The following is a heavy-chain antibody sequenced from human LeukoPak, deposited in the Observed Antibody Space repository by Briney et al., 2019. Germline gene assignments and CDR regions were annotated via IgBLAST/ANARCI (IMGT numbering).Heavy chain of an antibody. J-gene: IGHJ4*02. CDR1: GGSFSGYY. Sequence: PSETLSLTCAVYGGSFSGYYWSLIRQVPGKGPEWIGEIDHSGRTNANSSLRSRVTISVDMSKNQFSLRLNSVTAADTAVYYCARKSILTSGRKPYDYWDQGALVTVSS. V-gene: IGHV4-34*01. D-gene: IGHD2-15*01. CDR3: ARKSILTSGRKPYDY. CDR2: IDHSGRT.